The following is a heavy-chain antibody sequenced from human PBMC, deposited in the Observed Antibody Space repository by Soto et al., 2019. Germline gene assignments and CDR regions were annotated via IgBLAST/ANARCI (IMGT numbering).Heavy chain of an antibody. Sequence: SETLSLTCTVSGGCITNYLLSWIRQSPGKGLEWIVYIYYSGTTNYNPSLMSRVTISVDTSKNHFSLKLTSVTAADTAMYYCARGYCTTISCYSTFNYWAQGTLVTVSS. CDR2: IYYSGTT. D-gene: IGHD2-2*01. V-gene: IGHV4-59*01. J-gene: IGHJ4*01. CDR3: ARGYCTTISCYSTFNY. CDR1: GGCITNYL.